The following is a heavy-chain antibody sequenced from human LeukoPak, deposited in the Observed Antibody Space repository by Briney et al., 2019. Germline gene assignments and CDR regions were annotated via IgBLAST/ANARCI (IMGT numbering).Heavy chain of an antibody. V-gene: IGHV3-74*01. CDR1: GFSFSSYW. J-gene: IGHJ4*02. CDR2: INSDGSRT. D-gene: IGHD3-10*01. CDR3: ARDDYGSGSYSTVDY. Sequence: RSLRLSCAASGFSFSSYWMHWVRQAPGKGLVWVSRINSDGSRTSYADSVKGRFTISRDNAKNTLYMQMNSLRAEDTAVYYCARDDYGSGSYSTVDYWGQGTLVTVSS.